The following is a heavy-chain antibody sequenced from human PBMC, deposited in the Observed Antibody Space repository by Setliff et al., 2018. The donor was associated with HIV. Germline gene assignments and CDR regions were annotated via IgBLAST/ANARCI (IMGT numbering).Heavy chain of an antibody. Sequence: LRLSCAASGFTFSSYWMSWVRQAPGKGLEWVANIKEDGSDKAYVDSVKGRFTISRDNAKNSLYLQMNSLRVDDTAVYYCARDHGGKDYWGQGTLVTVSS. CDR1: GFTFSSYW. J-gene: IGHJ4*02. V-gene: IGHV3-7*01. CDR3: ARDHGGKDY. CDR2: IKEDGSDK.